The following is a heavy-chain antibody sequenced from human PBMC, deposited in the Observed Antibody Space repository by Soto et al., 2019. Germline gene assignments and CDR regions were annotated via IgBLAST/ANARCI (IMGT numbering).Heavy chain of an antibody. CDR2: ITRSSTYT. V-gene: IGHV3-21*01. J-gene: IGHJ3*01. CDR3: ARGDFGELFNDGFDV. CDR1: GFTFSSYS. D-gene: IGHD3-10*01. Sequence: PGGSLRLSCVDSGFTFSSYSMNWVRQAPGMELEWVASITRSSTYTYYADSVKGRFTISRDNAKHSLYLQMNSLRAEDTAVYYCARGDFGELFNDGFDVWGQGTMVTVSS.